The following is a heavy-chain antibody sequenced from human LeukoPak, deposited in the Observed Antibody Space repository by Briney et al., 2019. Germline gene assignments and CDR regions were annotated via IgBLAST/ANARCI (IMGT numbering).Heavy chain of an antibody. D-gene: IGHD1-26*01. CDR2: ISGSGGST. V-gene: IGHV3-23*01. CDR1: GFTFSSYA. CDR3: AKDLVGATTPYYFDY. J-gene: IGHJ4*02. Sequence: GGSLRLSCAASGFTFSSYAMSWVRQAPGKGLEWVSAISGSGGSTYYADSVKGRFIISRDNSKNTLYLQMNSLRAEDTAVYYCAKDLVGATTPYYFDYWGQGTLVTVSS.